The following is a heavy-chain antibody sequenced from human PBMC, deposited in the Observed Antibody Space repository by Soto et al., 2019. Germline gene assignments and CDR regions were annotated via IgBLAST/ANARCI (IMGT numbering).Heavy chain of an antibody. V-gene: IGHV3-30*18. Sequence: QVQLVASGGGVVQPGRSLRLSCAASGFTFSSYGMHWVRQAPGKGLEWVAVISYDGSNTYYADSVKGRFTISRDNSKNTLDLQMNSLSAEDTAVYYCAKDAINWNLDYCGHVTLVAVAS. D-gene: IGHD1-1*01. CDR3: AKDAINWNLDY. J-gene: IGHJ4*01. CDR2: ISYDGSNT. CDR1: GFTFSSYG.